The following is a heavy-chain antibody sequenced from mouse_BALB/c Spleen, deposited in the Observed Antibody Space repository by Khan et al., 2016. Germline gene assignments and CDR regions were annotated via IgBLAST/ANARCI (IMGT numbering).Heavy chain of an antibody. V-gene: IGHV14-3*02. CDR3: APYGNYEGFAY. CDR2: IDPANGNT. Sequence: IQLVQSGAELVKPGASVKLSCTASGFNIKDTYMHWVKQRPEQGLEWIGRIDPANGNTKYDPKFQGKATITADTSSNTASLQLSSLTSEATAVYYCAPYGNYEGFAYWGQGTLVTVSA. D-gene: IGHD2-10*02. CDR1: GFNIKDTY. J-gene: IGHJ3*01.